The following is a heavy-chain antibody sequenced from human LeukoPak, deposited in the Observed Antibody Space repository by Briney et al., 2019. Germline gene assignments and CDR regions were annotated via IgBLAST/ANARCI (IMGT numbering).Heavy chain of an antibody. Sequence: GASVKVSCKASGGTFSSYAISWVRQAPGQGLEWMGRIIPILGIANYAQKFQGRVTITADKSTRTAYMELSSLRSEDTAVYYCARAVYSIYFDYWGQGTLVTVSS. V-gene: IGHV1-69*04. J-gene: IGHJ4*02. CDR2: IIPILGIA. D-gene: IGHD4-11*01. CDR1: GGTFSSYA. CDR3: ARAVYSIYFDY.